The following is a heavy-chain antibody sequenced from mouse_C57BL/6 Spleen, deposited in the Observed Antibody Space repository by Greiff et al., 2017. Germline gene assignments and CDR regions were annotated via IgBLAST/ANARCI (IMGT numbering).Heavy chain of an antibody. CDR3: ARGRDGGY. Sequence: QVQLQQSGPELVKPGASVKISCKASGYAFSSSWMNWVKQRPGKGLEWIGRIYPGDGDTNYNGKFTGKATLTADKSSSTAYMQLSSLTSEDSAVYGCARGRDGGYWGQGTTLTVSS. CDR1: GYAFSSSW. J-gene: IGHJ2*01. V-gene: IGHV1-82*01. D-gene: IGHD3-3*01. CDR2: IYPGDGDT.